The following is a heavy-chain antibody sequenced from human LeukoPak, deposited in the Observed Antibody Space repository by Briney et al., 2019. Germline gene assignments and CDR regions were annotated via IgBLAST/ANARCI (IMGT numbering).Heavy chain of an antibody. CDR1: GYTFTGYY. V-gene: IGHV1-2*02. D-gene: IGHD6-6*01. J-gene: IGHJ6*03. CDR3: ARVYSSSLYYYYYMDV. CDR2: INPNSGGT. Sequence: ASVKVSCKASGYTFTGYYMHWVRQAPGQGLEWMGWINPNSGGTNYAQKLQGRVTMTRDTSISTAYMELSRLRSDDTAVYYCARVYSSSLYYYYYMDVWGKGTTVTVSS.